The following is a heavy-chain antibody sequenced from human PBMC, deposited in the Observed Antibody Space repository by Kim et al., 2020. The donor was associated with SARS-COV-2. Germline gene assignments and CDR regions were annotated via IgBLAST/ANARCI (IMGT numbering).Heavy chain of an antibody. J-gene: IGHJ6*02. CDR1: GYTFTSYA. CDR2: INTNTGNP. CDR3: SRAANENYYYYGMDV. D-gene: IGHD2-15*01. V-gene: IGHV7-4-1*02. Sequence: ASVKVSCKASGYTFTSYAMNWVRQAPGQGLEWMGWINTNTGNPTYAQGFTGRFVFSLDTSVSTAYLQISSLKAEDTAVYYCSRAANENYYYYGMDVWGQGTTVTVSS.